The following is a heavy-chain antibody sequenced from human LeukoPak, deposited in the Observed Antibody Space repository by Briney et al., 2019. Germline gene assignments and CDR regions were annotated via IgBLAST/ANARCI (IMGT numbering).Heavy chain of an antibody. V-gene: IGHV4-39*02. Sequence: SETLSLTCTVSGDSLDTASSYWGWIRQPPGKGLEWIGSIFYSGSSYYNPSLKSRVTMSVDTSKNQFSLKLNSATAADTAVYYCAREVFDSSAYYYWGQGTLVTVSS. CDR3: AREVFDSSAYYY. CDR1: GDSLDTASSY. J-gene: IGHJ4*02. D-gene: IGHD3-22*01. CDR2: IFYSGSS.